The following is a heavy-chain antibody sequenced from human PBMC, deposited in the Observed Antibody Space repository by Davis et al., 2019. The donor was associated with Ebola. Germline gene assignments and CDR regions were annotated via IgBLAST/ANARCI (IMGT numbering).Heavy chain of an antibody. J-gene: IGHJ4*02. D-gene: IGHD1-26*01. CDR3: ARDTRYSGSYSLF. Sequence: ASVKVSCKASGYTFTGYFIHWVRQAPGQGLEWMGHINPDSGGTNYAQKFQGRVTMTRDTSITTAYMELTRLRSDDTAVYYCARDTRYSGSYSLFWGQGTLVNVSS. CDR2: INPDSGGT. V-gene: IGHV1-2*06. CDR1: GYTFTGYF.